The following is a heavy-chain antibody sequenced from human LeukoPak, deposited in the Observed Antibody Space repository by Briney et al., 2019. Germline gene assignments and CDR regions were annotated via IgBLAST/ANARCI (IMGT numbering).Heavy chain of an antibody. Sequence: PGGSLRLSCAASGFTVSSYWMTWVRQAPGKGLEWVANIKQDGSKKSYVDSVKGRFTISRDNAKNSLYLQMNSLRAEDTAIYYCTRVGYIDEGIDYWGQGTLVTVSS. CDR1: GFTVSSYW. CDR3: TRVGYIDEGIDY. V-gene: IGHV3-7*04. CDR2: IKQDGSKK. J-gene: IGHJ4*02. D-gene: IGHD5-24*01.